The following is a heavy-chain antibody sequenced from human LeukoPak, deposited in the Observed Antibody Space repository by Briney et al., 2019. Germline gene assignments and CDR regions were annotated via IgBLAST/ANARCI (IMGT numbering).Heavy chain of an antibody. CDR1: GGSISSGGYY. CDR2: IYHSGST. CDR3: ARHVPASSSYYSRMFDY. V-gene: IGHV4-30-2*01. J-gene: IGHJ4*02. Sequence: PSQTLSLTCTVSGGSISSGGYYWSWIRQPPGKGLEWIGYIYHSGSTYYNPSLKSRVTISVDRSKNQFSLKLSSVTAADTAVYYCARHVPASSSYYSRMFDYWGQGTLVTVSS. D-gene: IGHD6-13*01.